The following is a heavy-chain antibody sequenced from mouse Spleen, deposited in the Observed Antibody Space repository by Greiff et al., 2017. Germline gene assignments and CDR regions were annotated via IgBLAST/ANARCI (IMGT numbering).Heavy chain of an antibody. CDR1: GYSITSGYY. CDR2: ISYDGSN. Sequence: DVKLVESGPGLVKPSQSLSLTCSVTGYSITSGYYWNWIRQFPGNKLEWMGYISYDGSNNYNPSLKNRISITRDTSKNQFFLKLNSVTTEDTATYYCAREDYYGFDYWGQGTTLTVSS. V-gene: IGHV3-6*01. CDR3: AREDYYGFDY. D-gene: IGHD1-1*01. J-gene: IGHJ2*01.